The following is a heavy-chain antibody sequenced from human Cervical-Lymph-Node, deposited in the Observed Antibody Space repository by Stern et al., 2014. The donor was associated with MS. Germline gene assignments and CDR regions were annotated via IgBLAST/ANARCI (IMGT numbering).Heavy chain of an antibody. D-gene: IGHD3-22*01. CDR2: IFYSGSA. CDR1: GGPISSNNHH. CDR3: ATLHSSGYLLSD. J-gene: IGHJ4*02. V-gene: IGHV4-39*01. Sequence: QLQLQESGPGLVKPSETLSLTCTVSGGPISSNNHHWGWIRQPPGTGLEWIGSIFYSGSAYYNPSLRSRVTMSIDTSKNQFSLKVSSVIAADTAVYYCATLHSSGYLLSDWGQGTLVTVSS.